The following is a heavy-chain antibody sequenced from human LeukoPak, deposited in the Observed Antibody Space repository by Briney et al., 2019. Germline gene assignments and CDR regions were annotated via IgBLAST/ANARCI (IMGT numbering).Heavy chain of an antibody. J-gene: IGHJ4*02. CDR3: ARPNYGGSGSYSIGWGY. V-gene: IGHV4-59*11. CDR2: IYYSGST. D-gene: IGHD3-10*01. CDR1: GGSISSHY. Sequence: SETLSLTCTVSGGSISSHYWSWIRQPPGKGLEWIGYIYYSGSTNYNPSLKSRVTISVDTSKNQFSLKLSSVTAADTAVYYCARPNYGGSGSYSIGWGYWGQGTLVTVSS.